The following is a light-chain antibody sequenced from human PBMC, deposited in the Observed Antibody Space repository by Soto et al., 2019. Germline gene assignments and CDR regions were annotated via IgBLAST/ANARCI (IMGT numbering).Light chain of an antibody. CDR3: VMFHVNDFGV. CDR2: RTG. V-gene: IGLV7-43*01. J-gene: IGLJ3*02. CDR1: TGAVTSGHY. Sequence: QAVVTQEPSLTVSPGGTVTLTCGSSTGAVTSGHYPGWFQQKAGQPPRALIYRTGDKYSWTPARFSGSLLGGKAALTLSDVQPEDEADYFCVMFHVNDFGVFGGGTKVTVL.